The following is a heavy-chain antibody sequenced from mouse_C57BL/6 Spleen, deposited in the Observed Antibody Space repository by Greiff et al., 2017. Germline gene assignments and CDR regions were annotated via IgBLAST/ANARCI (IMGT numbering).Heavy chain of an antibody. Sequence: EVQLVESGGDLVKPGGSLKLSCAASGFTFSSYGMSWVRQTPDKRLEWVATISSGGGYTYYPDSVKGRFTLSRDNATNTLYLQMSSLTSEDTAMDYGASRVDSSGYWVAYWGQGTLVTVSA. V-gene: IGHV5-6*01. CDR3: ASRVDSSGYWVAY. J-gene: IGHJ3*01. CDR1: GFTFSSYG. CDR2: ISSGGGYT. D-gene: IGHD3-2*02.